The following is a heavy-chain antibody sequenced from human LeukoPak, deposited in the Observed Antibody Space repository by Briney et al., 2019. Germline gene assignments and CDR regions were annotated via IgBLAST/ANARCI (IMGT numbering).Heavy chain of an antibody. D-gene: IGHD3-9*01. CDR2: MNPNSGNT. V-gene: IGHV1-8*01. Sequence: ASVKVSCKASGYTFTSYDINWVRQATGQGLEWMGWMNPNSGNTGYAQKLQGRVTMTRNTSISTAYMELSSLRSEDTAVYYCARGRFYDILTGYREWFDPWGQGTLVTVSS. J-gene: IGHJ5*02. CDR3: ARGRFYDILTGYREWFDP. CDR1: GYTFTSYD.